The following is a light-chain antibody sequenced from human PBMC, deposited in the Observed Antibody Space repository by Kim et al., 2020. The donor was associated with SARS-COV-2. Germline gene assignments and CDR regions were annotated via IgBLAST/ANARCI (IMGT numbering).Light chain of an antibody. V-gene: IGKV1-39*01. CDR2: AAS. CDR3: QQSYSTPWT. CDR1: SGSSSY. J-gene: IGKJ1*01. Sequence: AVVGDSGTMTCRASSGSSSYLNWYQQKPGKAPKLLIYAASSLQSGVPSRFSGSGSGTDFTLTISSLQPEDFATYYCQQSYSTPWTFGQVTKVDIK.